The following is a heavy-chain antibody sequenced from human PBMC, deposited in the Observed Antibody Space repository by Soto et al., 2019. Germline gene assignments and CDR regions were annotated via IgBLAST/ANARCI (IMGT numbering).Heavy chain of an antibody. J-gene: IGHJ5*02. Sequence: GGSLRLSCAASGFTFSSYPMHWVRQAPGKGLEWVAFISYNTNNKQYADSVRGRFTISRDNGKKTVYLQMSSLRPEDTAVYYCARLPLAWGQGNLVTVS. V-gene: IGHV3-30-3*01. CDR3: ARLPLA. CDR1: GFTFSSYP. CDR2: ISYNTNNK.